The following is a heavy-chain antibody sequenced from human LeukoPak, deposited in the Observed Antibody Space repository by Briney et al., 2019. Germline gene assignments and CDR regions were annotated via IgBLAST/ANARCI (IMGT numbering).Heavy chain of an antibody. V-gene: IGHV4-30-4*01. Sequence: SQTLSLTCTVSVGSIRSGDYYWSWIRQPPGKDLPWIGYIYYSGSTYYNPSLKSRVTISVDTSKNQFSLKLSSVTAADTAVYYCARGRMVRGDQPTGLDPWGQGTLVTVSS. CDR1: VGSIRSGDYY. CDR2: IYYSGST. CDR3: ARGRMVRGDQPTGLDP. D-gene: IGHD3-10*01. J-gene: IGHJ5*02.